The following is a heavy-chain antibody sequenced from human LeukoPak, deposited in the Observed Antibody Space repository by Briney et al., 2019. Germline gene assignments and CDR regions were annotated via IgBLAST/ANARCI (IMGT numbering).Heavy chain of an antibody. J-gene: IGHJ4*02. CDR1: GGSISSYY. CDR2: IYYSGST. D-gene: IGHD3-22*01. Sequence: PSETLSLTCTVSGGSISSYYWSWIRQPPGKGLEWIGYIYYSGSTNYNPSLKSRVTISVDTSKNQFSLKLSSVTAADTAVYYCARLTYYDSSGYYTGGYFDYWGQGTLVTVSS. V-gene: IGHV4-59*01. CDR3: ARLTYYDSSGYYTGGYFDY.